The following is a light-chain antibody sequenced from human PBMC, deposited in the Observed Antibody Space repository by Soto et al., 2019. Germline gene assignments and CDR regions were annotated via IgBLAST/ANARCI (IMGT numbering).Light chain of an antibody. J-gene: IGKJ5*01. CDR2: GTS. CDR1: QSVGSSY. CDR3: QQYDSTPPLT. Sequence: EIVLTQSPGTLSLSPGERATLSCRASQSVGSSYLAWYQQKPGQAPRLLIYGTSNSATGIPDRFSGSGAETPFTFTISRLEPEEFAVYYCQQYDSTPPLTFGQGTRLEIK. V-gene: IGKV3-20*01.